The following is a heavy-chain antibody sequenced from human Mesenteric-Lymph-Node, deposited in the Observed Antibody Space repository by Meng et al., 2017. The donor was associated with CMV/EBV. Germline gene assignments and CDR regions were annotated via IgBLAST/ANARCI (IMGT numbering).Heavy chain of an antibody. CDR2: INHSGST. J-gene: IGHJ4*02. V-gene: IGHV4-34*01. CDR3: ARGSSYDILTGYFDY. CDR1: GGSFSGYY. Sequence: QGQLHQWGAGLLKPSGTSSVTCAVYGGSFSGYYWNWIRQSPEKGLEWIGEINHSGSTTYNPSFTSRIIISVDTSTNQISLNMSSVTAADTAVYYCARGSSYDILTGYFDYWGQGALVTVSS. D-gene: IGHD3-9*01.